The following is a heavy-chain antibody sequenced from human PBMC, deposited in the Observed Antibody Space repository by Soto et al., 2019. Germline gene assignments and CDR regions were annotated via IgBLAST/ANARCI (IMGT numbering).Heavy chain of an antibody. Sequence: QVQLVQSGAEVEKPGASVKVSCKAPGYIFTTYGITRVRQVPGQGPEGMGWISAYKRDTKYAQTVQDRVIMTTDPSTKTAYMELRSLTFADTAVYYCARRSVPGTSPPRGGFDYWGQGTLVTVSS. CDR1: GYIFTTYG. CDR2: ISAYKRDT. J-gene: IGHJ4*02. V-gene: IGHV1-18*01. D-gene: IGHD1-1*01. CDR3: ARRSVPGTSPPRGGFDY.